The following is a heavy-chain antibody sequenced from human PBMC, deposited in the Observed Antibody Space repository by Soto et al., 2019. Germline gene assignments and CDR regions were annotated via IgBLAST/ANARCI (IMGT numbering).Heavy chain of an antibody. J-gene: IGHJ5*02. D-gene: IGHD4-17*01. CDR1: GFTFSDYY. Sequence: QVQLVESGGGLVKPGGSLRLSCAASGFTFSDYYMSWIRQAPGKGLEWVSYISSGGSYISYADSVKGRFTISRDNAKNSLYLQINSLRAEDTALYSCARSGASAYMTTVIINWFAPWGQGTLVTVSS. CDR2: ISSGGSYI. V-gene: IGHV3-11*06. CDR3: ARSGASAYMTTVIINWFAP.